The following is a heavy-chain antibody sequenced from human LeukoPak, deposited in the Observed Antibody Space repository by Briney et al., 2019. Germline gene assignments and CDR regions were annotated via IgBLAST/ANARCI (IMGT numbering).Heavy chain of an antibody. J-gene: IGHJ4*02. CDR1: GGTFSSYA. CDR3: ARGGWNDFWSGYYFDY. CDR2: IIPIFGTA. V-gene: IGHV1-69*01. D-gene: IGHD3-3*01. Sequence: SVKVSCKASGGTFSSYAISWVRQAPGQGLEWMGGIIPIFGTANYAQKFQGRVTITADESTSTAYMELSSLRSEDTAVYYCARGGWNDFWSGYYFDYWGQGTLVTVPS.